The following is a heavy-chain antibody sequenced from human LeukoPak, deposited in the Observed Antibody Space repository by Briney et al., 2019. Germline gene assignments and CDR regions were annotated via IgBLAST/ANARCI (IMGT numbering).Heavy chain of an antibody. CDR2: IYSGGST. CDR3: ARARPSLFYYDSSGYYYFDY. J-gene: IGHJ4*02. CDR1: GFTVSSNY. Sequence: GGSLRLSCAASGFTVSSNYMSWVRQAPGKGLEWVSVIYSGGSTYYADSVKGRFTISRDNSKNALYLQMNSLRAEDTAVYYCARARPSLFYYDSSGYYYFDYWGQGTLVTVSS. V-gene: IGHV3-53*01. D-gene: IGHD3-22*01.